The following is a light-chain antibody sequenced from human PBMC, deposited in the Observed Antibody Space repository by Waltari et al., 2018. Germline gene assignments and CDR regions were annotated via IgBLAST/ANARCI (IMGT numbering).Light chain of an antibody. Sequence: QSVLTQPPSVSGTPGQRVTISCSGSSSNIGSNTVTWYQQLPGTAPNLLIYGNNQRPSGVPDRFSGSKSGTSASLAIGGLQAEDEADYYCAGLDDSLEGTLFGIGTRLSVL. J-gene: IGLJ3*02. V-gene: IGLV1-44*01. CDR2: GNN. CDR3: AGLDDSLEGTL. CDR1: SSNIGSNT.